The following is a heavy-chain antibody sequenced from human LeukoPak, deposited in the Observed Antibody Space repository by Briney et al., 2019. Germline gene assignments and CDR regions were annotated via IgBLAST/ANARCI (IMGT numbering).Heavy chain of an antibody. Sequence: GASVKVSCKASGYTFTGYYMHWVRQAPGQGLEWMGWINPNSGGTNYAQKFQGRVTMTRDTSISTAYMELSRLRSDDTAVYYCARDLYCSSTSCYWFDPWGQGTLVTVSS. D-gene: IGHD2-2*01. CDR2: INPNSGGT. V-gene: IGHV1-2*02. CDR1: GYTFTGYY. J-gene: IGHJ5*02. CDR3: ARDLYCSSTSCYWFDP.